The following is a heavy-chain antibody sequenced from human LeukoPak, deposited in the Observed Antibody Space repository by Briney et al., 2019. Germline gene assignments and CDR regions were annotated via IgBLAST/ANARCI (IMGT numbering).Heavy chain of an antibody. J-gene: IGHJ4*02. D-gene: IGHD3-22*01. Sequence: PGGSLRLSCAASGFIFSSKWIHWVRHAPGKGLEWVSRIDNGGSYTIYADSVKGRFTISRDNAKNTLYLQMNSLRAEDTAVYYCARDLPISDSSGYYIDYWGQGTVVTVSS. CDR2: IDNGGSYT. CDR1: GFIFSSKW. V-gene: IGHV3-74*01. CDR3: ARDLPISDSSGYYIDY.